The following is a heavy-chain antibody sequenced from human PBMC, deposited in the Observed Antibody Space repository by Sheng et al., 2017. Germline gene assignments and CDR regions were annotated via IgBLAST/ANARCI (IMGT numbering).Heavy chain of an antibody. CDR1: DSPSVAMA. Sequence: QVQLVESGGGVVQPGGSRRDSPVQRLDSPSVAMACTGSARLQARGVEWVAFIRYDGSNKYYADSVKGRFTISRDNSKNTLYLQMNSLRAEDTAVYYCAKDLANYDILTGYRYYYDSSGYYPHYWGQGTLVTVSS. J-gene: IGHJ4*02. CDR3: AKDLANYDILTGYRYYYDSSGYYPHY. V-gene: IGHV3-30*02. D-gene: IGHD3-22*01. CDR2: IRYDGSNK.